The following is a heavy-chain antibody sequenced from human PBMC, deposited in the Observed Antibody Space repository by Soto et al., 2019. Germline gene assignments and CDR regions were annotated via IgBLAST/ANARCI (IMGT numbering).Heavy chain of an antibody. V-gene: IGHV1-8*01. CDR2: MNPNSGNT. J-gene: IGHJ6*04. CDR1: GYTFTSYD. CDR3: ARTPAEKEMDV. Sequence: ASVKVSCKASGYTFTSYDINWVRQATGQGLEWMGWMNPNSGNTGYAQKIQGRVTMTRNTSISTAYMELSSLRSEDTAVYYCARTPAEKEMDVWGKGTTVTVSS.